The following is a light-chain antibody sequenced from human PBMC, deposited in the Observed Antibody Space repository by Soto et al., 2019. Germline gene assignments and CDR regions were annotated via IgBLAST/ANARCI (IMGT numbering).Light chain of an antibody. V-gene: IGKV3-15*01. CDR1: QSVSNN. CDR3: QQYNKWPPWT. J-gene: IGKJ1*01. CDR2: AVS. Sequence: IVMTQSPVTLSVSPRDGANLFCMASQSVSNNLAWYQQKPGLAPRLLIYAVSTRATGVPASFSGNGSETEFSLTISGLQSDDFALYFCQQYNKWPPWTFGQGTKV.